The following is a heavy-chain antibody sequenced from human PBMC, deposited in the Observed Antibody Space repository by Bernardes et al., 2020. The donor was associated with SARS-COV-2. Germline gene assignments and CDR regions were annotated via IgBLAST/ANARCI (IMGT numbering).Heavy chain of an antibody. CDR1: GFTFSNHL. V-gene: IGHV3-21*01. J-gene: IGHJ4*02. CDR2: ISGAVMYI. CDR3: ARDVGGTDWRFGEDL. Sequence: GSLRLSCVGSGFTFSNHLFSWFRQTPGKGLECVSSISGAVMYISYGDSVRGRFTTSRDNTRTSVFLQMESLRAADTAVYYCARDVGGTDWRFGEDLWGQGALVTDPS. D-gene: IGHD3-9*01.